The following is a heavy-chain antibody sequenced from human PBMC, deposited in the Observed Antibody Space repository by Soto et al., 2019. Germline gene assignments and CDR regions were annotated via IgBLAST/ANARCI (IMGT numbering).Heavy chain of an antibody. CDR2: ISFDGTNY. Sequence: LLLSGAPSGFTFSSYCMQWVRQPLCKRLEWLAVISFDGTNYYEADSVKGRFTISRDNSNNTLYLQMNSLRPEDTAVYYCARRIESSSSYGADSFDFWGQGALVTVSS. J-gene: IGHJ4*02. CDR3: ARRIESSSSYGADSFDF. V-gene: IGHV3-30*03. CDR1: GFTFSSYC. D-gene: IGHD6-6*01.